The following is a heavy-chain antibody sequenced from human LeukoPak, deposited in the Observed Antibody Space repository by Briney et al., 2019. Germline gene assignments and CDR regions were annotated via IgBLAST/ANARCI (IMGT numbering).Heavy chain of an antibody. J-gene: IGHJ5*02. D-gene: IGHD6-13*01. CDR1: GYTFTGYY. Sequence: GASVKVSCKASGYTFTGYYMHWVRQAPGQGLEWMGWISAYNGNTNYAQKLQGRVTMTTDTSTSTAYMELRSLRSDDTAVYYCAKVHGGYSSSWTRTTRFDPWGQGTLVTVSS. V-gene: IGHV1-18*04. CDR3: AKVHGGYSSSWTRTTRFDP. CDR2: ISAYNGNT.